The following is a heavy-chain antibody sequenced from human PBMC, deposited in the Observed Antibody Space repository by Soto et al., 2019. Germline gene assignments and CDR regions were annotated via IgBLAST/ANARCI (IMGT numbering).Heavy chain of an antibody. CDR3: RIQLWLGDAFDI. D-gene: IGHD5-18*01. V-gene: IGHV3-15*01. J-gene: IGHJ3*02. Sequence: EVQLVESGGGLVKPGGSLRLSCAASGFTFSNAWMSWVRQAPGKGLEWVGRIKSKTDGGTTDYAAPVKGRFTISRDDSKNTLYLQMNSPKTEDTAVYYCRIQLWLGDAFDIWGQGTMVTVS. CDR1: GFTFSNAW. CDR2: IKSKTDGGTT.